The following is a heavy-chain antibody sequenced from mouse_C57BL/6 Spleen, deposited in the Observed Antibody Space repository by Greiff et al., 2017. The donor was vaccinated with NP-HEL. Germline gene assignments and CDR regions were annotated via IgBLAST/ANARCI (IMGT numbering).Heavy chain of an antibody. Sequence: EVHLVESGGGLVKPGGSLKLSCAASGFTFSSYAMSWVRQTPEKRLEWVATISDGGSYTYYPDNVKGRFTISRDNAKNNLYLQMSHLKSEDTAMYYCARVAEGFAYWGQGTLVTVSA. J-gene: IGHJ3*01. CDR2: ISDGGSYT. CDR1: GFTFSSYA. D-gene: IGHD1-1*02. CDR3: ARVAEGFAY. V-gene: IGHV5-4*01.